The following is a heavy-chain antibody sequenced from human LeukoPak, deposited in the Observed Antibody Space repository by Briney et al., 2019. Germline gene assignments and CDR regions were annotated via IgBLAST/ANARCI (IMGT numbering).Heavy chain of an antibody. V-gene: IGHV3-74*01. Sequence: PGGSLRLSCAASGFTFSTYWMHWVRQAPGKGLVWVSRVSADGSSTTSADSVKGRFTISRDNAKNTLYLQMNSLRAEDTAIYYCARGPINSNPGTWGQGTLVTVSS. D-gene: IGHD2/OR15-2a*01. CDR1: GFTFSTYW. CDR3: ARGPINSNPGT. J-gene: IGHJ5*02. CDR2: VSADGSST.